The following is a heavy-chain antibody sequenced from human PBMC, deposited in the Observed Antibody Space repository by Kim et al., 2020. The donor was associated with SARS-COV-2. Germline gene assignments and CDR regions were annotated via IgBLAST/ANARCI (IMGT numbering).Heavy chain of an antibody. D-gene: IGHD7-27*01. CDR1: GFTFNNAW. J-gene: IGHJ6*01. V-gene: IGHV3-15*01. Sequence: GGSLRLSCAASGFTFNNAWMSWVRQAPGKGLEWVARIIRKSDGGATDYAASVKGEFTISRDDSKNMVYLQMNSLTTEDTGVYYCTRDRLGRWDSSHGMDV. CDR2: IIRKSDGGAT. CDR3: TRDRLGRWDSSHGMDV.